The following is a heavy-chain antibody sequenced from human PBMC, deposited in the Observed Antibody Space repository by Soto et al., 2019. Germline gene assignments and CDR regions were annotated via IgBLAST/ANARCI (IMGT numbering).Heavy chain of an antibody. V-gene: IGHV5-51*01. D-gene: IGHD6-13*01. Sequence: GESLKISCKGSGYSFTSYWIGWVRQMPGKGLEWMGIIYPGDSDTRYSPSFQGQVTISADKSISTAYLQWSSLKASDTAMYYCARSPPIAAAGTQYYYYGMDVWGQGTTVTVSS. CDR3: ARSPPIAAAGTQYYYYGMDV. CDR1: GYSFTSYW. CDR2: IYPGDSDT. J-gene: IGHJ6*02.